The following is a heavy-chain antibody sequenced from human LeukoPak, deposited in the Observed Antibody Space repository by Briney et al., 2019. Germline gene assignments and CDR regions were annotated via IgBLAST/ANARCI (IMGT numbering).Heavy chain of an antibody. D-gene: IGHD1-26*01. CDR2: IYTSGST. V-gene: IGHV4-61*05. Sequence: SETLSLTCTVSGGSISSSSYYWSWIRQPPGKGLEWIGYIYTSGSTNYNPSLKSRVTISVDTSKNQFSLKLSSVTAADTAVYYCARVSGSYYRPFDYWGQGTLVTVSS. CDR3: ARVSGSYYRPFDY. CDR1: GGSISSSSYY. J-gene: IGHJ4*02.